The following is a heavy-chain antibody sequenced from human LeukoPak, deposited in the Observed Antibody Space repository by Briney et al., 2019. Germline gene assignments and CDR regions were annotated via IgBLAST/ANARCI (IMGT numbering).Heavy chain of an antibody. CDR3: ARDRPFGDVSYYFDY. J-gene: IGHJ4*02. Sequence: PGGSLRLSCAASGFTFSSYAMHWVRQAPGKGLEWVAIISYDGSNKYYADSVKGRFTISRDNSKNTLYLQMNSLRAEDTAVYYCARDRPFGDVSYYFDYWGQGTLVTVSS. D-gene: IGHD3-10*01. CDR2: ISYDGSNK. V-gene: IGHV3-30-3*01. CDR1: GFTFSSYA.